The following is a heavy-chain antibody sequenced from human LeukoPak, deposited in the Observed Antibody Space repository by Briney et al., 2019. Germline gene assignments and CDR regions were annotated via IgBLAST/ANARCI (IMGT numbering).Heavy chain of an antibody. J-gene: IGHJ4*02. CDR3: AKDLNLGAAAGTLDY. Sequence: PGGCLTLSCAASGSNFSGHVMNWVRQAPGKGLHWVSGISGGGDSLYYADSVKGRFTISRDNSKNTLYLQMNSLRAEDTAVYYCAKDLNLGAAAGTLDYWGQGTLVTVSS. CDR1: GSNFSGHV. V-gene: IGHV3-23*01. CDR2: ISGGGDSL. D-gene: IGHD6-13*01.